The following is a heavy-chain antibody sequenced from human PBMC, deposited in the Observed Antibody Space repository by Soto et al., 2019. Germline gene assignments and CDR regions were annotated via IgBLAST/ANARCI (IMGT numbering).Heavy chain of an antibody. V-gene: IGHV3-30-3*01. CDR3: ARESAAAAGRYYFDY. CDR2: ISYDGSNK. D-gene: IGHD6-13*01. J-gene: IGHJ4*02. Sequence: ESGGGVVQPGRSLRLSCAASGFTFSSYAMHWVRQAPGKGLEWVAVISYDGSNKYYADSVKGRFTISRDNSKNTLYLQMNSLRAEDTAVYYCARESAAAAGRYYFDYWGQGTLVTVSS. CDR1: GFTFSSYA.